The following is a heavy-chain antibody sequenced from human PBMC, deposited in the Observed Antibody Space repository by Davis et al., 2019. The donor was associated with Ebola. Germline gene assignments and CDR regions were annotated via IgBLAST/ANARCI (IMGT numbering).Heavy chain of an antibody. CDR2: IIPIFGTA. J-gene: IGHJ6*02. V-gene: IGHV1-69*13. D-gene: IGHD2-21*01. Sequence: SVKVSCKASGGTFSSYAISWVRQAPGQGLEWMGEIIPIFGTANYAQKFQGRVTITADESTSTAYMELSSLRSEDTAVYYCARSNRHIVVVLLMDVWGQGTTVTVSS. CDR3: ARSNRHIVVVLLMDV. CDR1: GGTFSSYA.